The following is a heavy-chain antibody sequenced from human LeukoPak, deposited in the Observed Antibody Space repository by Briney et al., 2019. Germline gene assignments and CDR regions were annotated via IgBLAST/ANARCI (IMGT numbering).Heavy chain of an antibody. Sequence: PGGSLRLSCAASGFTFSSYGMHWVRQAPGKGLEWVAFIRYDGSNKYYADSVKGRFTISRDNSKNTLYLQMNSLRAEDTAVYYCATESGTSHYYSSGSYNWFAAWGPGTLVTVAS. CDR1: GFTFSSYG. CDR3: ATESGTSHYYSSGSYNWFAA. J-gene: IGHJ5*02. V-gene: IGHV3-30*02. CDR2: IRYDGSNK. D-gene: IGHD3-10*01.